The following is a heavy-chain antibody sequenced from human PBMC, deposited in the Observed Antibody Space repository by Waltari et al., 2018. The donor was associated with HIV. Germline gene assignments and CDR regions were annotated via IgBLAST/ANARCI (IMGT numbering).Heavy chain of an antibody. V-gene: IGHV4-39*01. Sequence: QLQLWGSRPGLWKPPQTPCPTRAVSGGAICGSSYYWGWLRQPPGKGLEWIGSIYYSGSTYYNPALKSRVTIPVDTSKNQVYLKLSSVTAADTAVYYCARLPEWGSYRSDYWGQGTLVSVSS. CDR3: ARLPEWGSYRSDY. CDR1: GGAICGSSYY. CDR2: IYYSGST. J-gene: IGHJ4*02. D-gene: IGHD3-16*02.